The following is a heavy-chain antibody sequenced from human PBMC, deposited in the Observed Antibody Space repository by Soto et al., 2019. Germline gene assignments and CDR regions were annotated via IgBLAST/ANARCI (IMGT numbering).Heavy chain of an antibody. V-gene: IGHV1-18*01. D-gene: IGHD6-13*01. J-gene: IGHJ5*02. CDR1: GYTFTSYG. CDR3: AGGPSVGSTVTGWFDP. Sequence: ASVKVSCKASGYTFTSYGISWVRQAPGQGLEWMGWISAYNGNTNYAQKLQGRVTMTTDTSTSTAYMELRSLRSDDTAVYYCAGGPSVGSTVTGWFDPWGQGTLVTVSS. CDR2: ISAYNGNT.